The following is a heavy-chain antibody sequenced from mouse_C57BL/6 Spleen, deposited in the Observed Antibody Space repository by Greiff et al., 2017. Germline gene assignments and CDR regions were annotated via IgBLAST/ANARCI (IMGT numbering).Heavy chain of an antibody. Sequence: QVQLQQPGAELVKPGASVKMSCKASGYTFTSYWITWVKQRPGQGLEWIGDIYPGSGSTNYNEKFKSKATLTVDTSSSTAYMQLSSLTSEDSAVYYCARRGLYYSNYEDYVDYWGQGTTLTVSS. CDR3: ARRGLYYSNYEDYVDY. CDR1: GYTFTSYW. J-gene: IGHJ2*01. V-gene: IGHV1-55*01. CDR2: IYPGSGST. D-gene: IGHD2-5*01.